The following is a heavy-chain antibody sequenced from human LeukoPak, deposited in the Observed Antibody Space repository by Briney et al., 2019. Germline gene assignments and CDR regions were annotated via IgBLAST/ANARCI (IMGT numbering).Heavy chain of an antibody. CDR2: IKQDESEK. Sequence: GGSLRLSCAASGFTFSSYSMNWVRQAPGKGLKWVATIKQDESEKYYVDSVKGRFTISRDNAKNLLYLQMNSLRVDDTAVYYCARESGGPFEYWGQGILVTVSS. D-gene: IGHD3-10*01. V-gene: IGHV3-7*01. CDR1: GFTFSSYS. CDR3: ARESGGPFEY. J-gene: IGHJ4*02.